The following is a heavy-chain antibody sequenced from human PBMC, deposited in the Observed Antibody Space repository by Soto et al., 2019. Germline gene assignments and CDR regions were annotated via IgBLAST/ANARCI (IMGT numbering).Heavy chain of an antibody. D-gene: IGHD1-26*01. Sequence: GASVKVSCKASGYTFTSYYMHWVRQAPGQGLEWMGIINPSGGSTSYAQKFQGRVTMTRDTSTSTVYMELSSLRSEDTAVYYCASATWEYPSQYYYGMDVWGQGYTVTVS. CDR1: GYTFTSYY. J-gene: IGHJ6*02. V-gene: IGHV1-46*03. CDR2: INPSGGST. CDR3: ASATWEYPSQYYYGMDV.